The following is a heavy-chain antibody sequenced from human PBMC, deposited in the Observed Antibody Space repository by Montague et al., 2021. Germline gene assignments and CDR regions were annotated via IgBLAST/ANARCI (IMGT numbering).Heavy chain of an antibody. D-gene: IGHD4-17*01. CDR3: AKGGTTAMTPSSA. CDR2: IKQDGFEK. CDR1: GFVFSSCW. Sequence: SLRLSCAASGFVFSSCWMTWVRRAPGKGLEWVANIKQDGFEKYYVESVRGRFTISRDNDKDSLYLQMNSLGVEDTAMYYCAKGGTTAMTPSSAWGHGTLVTVSS. J-gene: IGHJ5*01. V-gene: IGHV3-7*01.